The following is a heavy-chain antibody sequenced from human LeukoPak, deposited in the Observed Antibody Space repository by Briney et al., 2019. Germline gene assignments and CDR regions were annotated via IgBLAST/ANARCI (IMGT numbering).Heavy chain of an antibody. J-gene: IGHJ3*02. D-gene: IGHD3-10*01. V-gene: IGHV4-39*01. CDR1: GGSISSGSYF. CDR2: IYYSGST. Sequence: SETLSLTCTVSGGSISSGSYFWGWIRQPPGKGLEWIGSIYYSGSTYYNPSLKSRVIISVDTSKNQFSLKLSSVTAADTAVYYCASPRGVINADAFEIWGQGTMVTVSS. CDR3: ASPRGVINADAFEI.